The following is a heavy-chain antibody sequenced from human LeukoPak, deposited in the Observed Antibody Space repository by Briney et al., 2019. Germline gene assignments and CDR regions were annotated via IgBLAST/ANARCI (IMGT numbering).Heavy chain of an antibody. CDR1: GGSISSSSYY. CDR3: RSIPDDTYYYYGMDV. CDR2: IYYSGST. D-gene: IGHD3-9*01. J-gene: IGHJ6*02. Sequence: SGTLSLTCTVSGGSISSSSYYWGWIRQPPGKGLEWIGSIYYSGSTYYNPSLKSRVTISVDTSKNQFSLKLSSVTAADTAVYYCRSIPDDTYYYYGMDVWGQGTTVTVSS. V-gene: IGHV4-39*01.